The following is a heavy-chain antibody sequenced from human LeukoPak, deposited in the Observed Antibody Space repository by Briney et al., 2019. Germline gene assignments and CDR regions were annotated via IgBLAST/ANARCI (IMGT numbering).Heavy chain of an antibody. D-gene: IGHD4-17*01. J-gene: IGHJ4*02. Sequence: SETLSLTCTVSGGSISSSSYYWGWIRQPPGKGLEWIGSIYYSGSTYYNPSLKSRVTISVDTSKNQFSLKLSSVTAADTAVYYCARRTTSFDYWGQGTLVTVSS. CDR1: GGSISSSSYY. CDR3: ARRTTSFDY. CDR2: IYYSGST. V-gene: IGHV4-39*07.